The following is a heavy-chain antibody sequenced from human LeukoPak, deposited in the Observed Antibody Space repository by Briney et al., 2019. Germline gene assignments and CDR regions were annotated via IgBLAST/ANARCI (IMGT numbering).Heavy chain of an antibody. Sequence: GGSLRLSCAASGFTFSSYAMSWVRQAPGKGLEWVSAISGSGGSTYYADSVKGRFTISRDNSKNTLYLQMNSLRAEETAVYYCGKTRVAGTYAFDIWGQGTMVTVS. CDR2: ISGSGGST. D-gene: IGHD6-19*01. V-gene: IGHV3-23*01. CDR1: GFTFSSYA. J-gene: IGHJ3*02. CDR3: GKTRVAGTYAFDI.